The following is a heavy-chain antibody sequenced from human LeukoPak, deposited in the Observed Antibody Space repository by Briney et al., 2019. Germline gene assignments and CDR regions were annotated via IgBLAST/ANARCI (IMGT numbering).Heavy chain of an antibody. D-gene: IGHD1-1*01. Sequence: GGSLRLSCAASGFTFSSYAMHWVRQAPGKGLEWVAVISYDGSNKYYADSVKGRFTISRDNAKNSLYLQMNSLRAEDTAVYYCARWASRNGIYYFDYWGQGTLVTVSS. V-gene: IGHV3-30-3*01. CDR2: ISYDGSNK. CDR3: ARWASRNGIYYFDY. J-gene: IGHJ4*02. CDR1: GFTFSSYA.